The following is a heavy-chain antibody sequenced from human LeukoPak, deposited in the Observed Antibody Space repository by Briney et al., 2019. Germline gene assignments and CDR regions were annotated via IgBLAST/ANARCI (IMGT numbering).Heavy chain of an antibody. J-gene: IGHJ6*02. V-gene: IGHV4-39*01. Sequence: SETXSXTXTXXGGSISSSSYYWGWIRQPPGKGLEWIGSIYYSGSTYYNPSLKSRVTISVDTSKNQFSLKLSSVTAADTAVYYCATRRYSSSWYLVGSRKERSDYYGMDVWGQGTTVTVSS. CDR2: IYYSGST. CDR3: ATRRYSSSWYLVGSRKERSDYYGMDV. D-gene: IGHD6-13*01. CDR1: GGSISSSSYY.